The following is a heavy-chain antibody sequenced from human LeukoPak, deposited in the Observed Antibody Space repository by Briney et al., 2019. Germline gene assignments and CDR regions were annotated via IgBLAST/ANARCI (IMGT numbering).Heavy chain of an antibody. V-gene: IGHV1-18*01. CDR1: GYTFTSYG. CDR2: ISAYNGNT. Sequence: ASVKVSCKASGYTFTSYGISWVRQAPGQGLEWMGWISAYNGNTNYAQKLQGRVTMTTDTSTSTAYMELRSLRFDDTAVYYCARTGSGYDLSFWFDPWGQGTLVTVSS. J-gene: IGHJ5*02. D-gene: IGHD5-12*01. CDR3: ARTGSGYDLSFWFDP.